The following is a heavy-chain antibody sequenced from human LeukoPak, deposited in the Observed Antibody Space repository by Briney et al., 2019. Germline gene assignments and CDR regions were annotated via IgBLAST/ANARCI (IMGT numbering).Heavy chain of an antibody. D-gene: IGHD1-26*01. CDR3: ARDGATHAFDY. J-gene: IGHJ4*02. CDR1: GFTFSSYW. Sequence: GGSLRLSCAASGFTFSSYWMSWVRQAPGKGLEWVANIKQDGGEKYYVDSVKGRFTISRDNAKNSLYLQMNSLRAEDAAVYYCARDGATHAFDYWGQGTLVTVSS. CDR2: IKQDGGEK. V-gene: IGHV3-7*01.